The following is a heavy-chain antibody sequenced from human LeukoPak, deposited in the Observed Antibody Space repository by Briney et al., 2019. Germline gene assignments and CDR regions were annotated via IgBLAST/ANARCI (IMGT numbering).Heavy chain of an antibody. CDR2: IRYDGGNK. CDR3: AKGGLASGWFDY. CDR1: GFIFSTSG. V-gene: IGHV3-30*02. Sequence: GGSLRLSCAASGFIFSTSGMHWVRQAPGKGLEWVAFIRYDGGNKYYGDSVKGRFTISRDTSKNTLFLQMSSLRVEDTAIYYCAKGGLASGWFDYWGQGTLVTVSS. J-gene: IGHJ4*02. D-gene: IGHD6-19*01.